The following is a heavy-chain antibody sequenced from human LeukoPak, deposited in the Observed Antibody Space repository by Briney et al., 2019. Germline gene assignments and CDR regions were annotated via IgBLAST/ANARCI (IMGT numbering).Heavy chain of an antibody. CDR3: ARSPYYYDSSGYPIDY. V-gene: IGHV4-34*01. CDR2: INHSGST. CDR1: GGSFSGYY. D-gene: IGHD3-22*01. J-gene: IGHJ4*02. Sequence: SETLSLTCAVYGGSFSGYYWSWIRQPPGKGLEWIGEINHSGSTNYNPSLKSRVTISVDTSKNQFSLKLSSVTAADTAVYYCARSPYYYDSSGYPIDYWGQGALVTVSS.